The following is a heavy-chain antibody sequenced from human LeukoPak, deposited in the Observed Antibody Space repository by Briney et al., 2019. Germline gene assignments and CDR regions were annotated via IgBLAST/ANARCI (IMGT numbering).Heavy chain of an antibody. CDR2: IKEDGSEK. CDR1: GFTFSTHW. Sequence: GSLRLSFAASGFTFSTHWMSWVRQAPGKGLEWVAKIKEDGSEKYYVDSVKGRFTISRDNAKNSLSLQMHSLRDEDTAVYYCVRDQGYCTSASCRGDAFDVWGQGSMVSVSS. V-gene: IGHV3-7*01. J-gene: IGHJ3*01. D-gene: IGHD2-2*01. CDR3: VRDQGYCTSASCRGDAFDV.